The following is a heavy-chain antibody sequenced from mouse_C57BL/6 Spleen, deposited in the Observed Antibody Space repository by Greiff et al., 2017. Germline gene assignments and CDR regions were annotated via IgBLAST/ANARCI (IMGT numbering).Heavy chain of an antibody. Sequence: VQLQQSGPELVKPGASVKISCKASGYAFSSSWMNWVQQRPGKGLEWIGRIYPGDGDTNYNGKFKGKATLTADKSSSTAYMQLSSLTSEDSAVYFCARLFAYWGQGTLVTVSA. CDR3: ARLFAY. CDR1: GYAFSSSW. J-gene: IGHJ3*01. V-gene: IGHV1-82*01. CDR2: IYPGDGDT.